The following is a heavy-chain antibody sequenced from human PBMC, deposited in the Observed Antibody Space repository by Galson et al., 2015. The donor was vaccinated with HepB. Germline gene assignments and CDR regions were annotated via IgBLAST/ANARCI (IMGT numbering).Heavy chain of an antibody. CDR1: GFTFSSYA. Sequence: SLRLSCAASGFTFSSYAMHWVRQAPGKGLEWVAVISYDGSNKYYADSVKGRFTISRDNSKNTLYLQMNSLRAEDTAVYYCARGGSSSWELRYNWFDPWGQGTLVTVSS. CDR3: ARGGSSSWELRYNWFDP. J-gene: IGHJ5*02. V-gene: IGHV3-30*04. CDR2: ISYDGSNK. D-gene: IGHD6-13*01.